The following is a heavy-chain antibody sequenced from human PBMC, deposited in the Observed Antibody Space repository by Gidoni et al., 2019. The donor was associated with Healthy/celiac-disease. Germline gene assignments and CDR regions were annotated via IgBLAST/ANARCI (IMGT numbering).Heavy chain of an antibody. V-gene: IGHV1-3*01. J-gene: IGHJ6*02. CDR1: GYTFTSYA. CDR3: ARDLRTTVTTYSIFHYYGMDV. Sequence: QVQLVQSGAEVKKPGASVKVSCKASGYTFTSYAMHWVRQAPGQRLEWMGWINAGNGNTKYSQKFQGRVTITRDTSASTAYMELSSLRSEDTAVYYCARDLRTTVTTYSIFHYYGMDVWGQGTTVTVSS. CDR2: INAGNGNT. D-gene: IGHD4-17*01.